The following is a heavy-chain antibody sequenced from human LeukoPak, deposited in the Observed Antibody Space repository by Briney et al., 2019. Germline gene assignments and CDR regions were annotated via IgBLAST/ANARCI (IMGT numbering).Heavy chain of an antibody. J-gene: IGHJ4*02. CDR2: INTDTRGT. D-gene: IGHD3-16*01. V-gene: IGHV3-74*01. CDR3: ARAGAYHFDN. CDR1: GFTFTDYW. Sequence: GGSLRLSCAASGFTFTDYWMHWVRQVPGKGLVWVSIINTDTRGTYYADSVKGRFTISRGNAKSTLYMQMDSLRAEDTAVYYCARAGAYHFDNWGQGTLVTVSS.